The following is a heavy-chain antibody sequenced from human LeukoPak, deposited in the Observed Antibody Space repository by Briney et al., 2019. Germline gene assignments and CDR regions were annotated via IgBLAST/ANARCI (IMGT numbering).Heavy chain of an antibody. D-gene: IGHD3-10*01. CDR2: INHSGST. Sequence: NPSETLSLTCAVCGGSFSGYYWSWIRQPPGKGLEWIGEINHSGSTNYNPSLKSRVTISVDTSKNQFSLKLSSVTAADTAVYYCAREGRFTDPLLWFGVSRWFDPWGQGTLVTVSS. V-gene: IGHV4-34*01. J-gene: IGHJ5*02. CDR1: GGSFSGYY. CDR3: AREGRFTDPLLWFGVSRWFDP.